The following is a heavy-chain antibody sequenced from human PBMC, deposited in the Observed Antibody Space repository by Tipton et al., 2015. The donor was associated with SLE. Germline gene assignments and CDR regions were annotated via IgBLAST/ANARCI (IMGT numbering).Heavy chain of an antibody. Sequence: TLSLTCAVSGASITSPGSYWNWIRLQPGKGPEWIAYISFSESTYYNPAPKTHITISMDRSKNQFSLNMDSVTAADTAVYYCATSRGLRHFAWWGQGTLVTVSS. CDR3: ATSRGLRHFAW. CDR2: ISFSEST. CDR1: GASITSPGSY. J-gene: IGHJ4*02. V-gene: IGHV4-31*11. D-gene: IGHD5/OR15-5a*01.